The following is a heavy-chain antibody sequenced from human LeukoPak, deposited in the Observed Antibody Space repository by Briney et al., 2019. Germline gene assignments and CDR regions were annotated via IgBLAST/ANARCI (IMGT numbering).Heavy chain of an antibody. CDR2: INHSGST. J-gene: IGHJ3*02. CDR3: ARVGSSLSPDAFDI. Sequence: SSETLSLTCAVYGGSFSGYYWSWIRQPPGKGLEWIGEINHSGSTNYNPSLKSRVTISVDTSKNQFSLKLSSVTAADTAVYYCARVGSSLSPDAFDIWGQGTMVTVSS. V-gene: IGHV4-34*01. D-gene: IGHD6-13*01. CDR1: GGSFSGYY.